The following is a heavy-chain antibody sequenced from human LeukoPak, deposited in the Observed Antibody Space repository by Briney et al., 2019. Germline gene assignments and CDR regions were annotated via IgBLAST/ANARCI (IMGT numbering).Heavy chain of an antibody. Sequence: GALLQISGKGSGSFFTSYWIGGVRPLPGKGLEGMGIIYAGDSDTRYSPSFQGQVTISADKSISTAYLQWSSLKASDTAMYYCARLRREGYSGYYYFDYWGQGTLVTVSS. CDR3: ARLRREGYSGYYYFDY. CDR2: IYAGDSDT. D-gene: IGHD5-12*01. CDR1: GSFFTSYW. J-gene: IGHJ4*02. V-gene: IGHV5-51*01.